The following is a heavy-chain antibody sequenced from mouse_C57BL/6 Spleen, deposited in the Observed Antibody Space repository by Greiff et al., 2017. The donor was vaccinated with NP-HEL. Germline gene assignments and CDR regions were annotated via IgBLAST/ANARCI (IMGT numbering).Heavy chain of an antibody. CDR1: GYTFTDYY. CDR3: ARSYYGGGFAY. Sequence: VQLQQSGPELVKPGASVKISCKASGYTFTDYYMNWVKQSHGKSLEWIGDINPNNGGTSYNQKFKGKATLTVDKSSSTAYMELRSLTSEDSAVYYCARSYYGGGFAYWGQGTLVTVSA. V-gene: IGHV1-26*01. CDR2: INPNNGGT. J-gene: IGHJ3*01. D-gene: IGHD1-1*01.